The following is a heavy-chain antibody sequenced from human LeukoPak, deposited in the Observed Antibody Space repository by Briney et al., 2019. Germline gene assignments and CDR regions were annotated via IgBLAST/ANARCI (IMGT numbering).Heavy chain of an antibody. CDR1: GFTFSSYS. CDR2: ISSSSSTI. CDR3: ARGATGGLYYFDY. J-gene: IGHJ4*02. D-gene: IGHD3-16*01. V-gene: IGHV3-48*02. Sequence: PGGSLRLSCAASGFTFSSYSMNWVRQAPGKGLEWVSYISSSSSTIYYADSVEGRFTISRDNAKNSLYLQMNSLRDEDTAVYYCARGATGGLYYFDYWGQGTLVTVSS.